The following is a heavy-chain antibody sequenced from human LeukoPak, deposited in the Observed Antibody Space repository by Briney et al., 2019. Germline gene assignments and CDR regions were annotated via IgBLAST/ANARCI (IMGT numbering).Heavy chain of an antibody. CDR3: ARVVYYDFWSGYFAGGVIDYYYMDV. Sequence: PGGPLRLSCAASGFTYSRYSMNWVRQAPGTGLEWISYIGSSSRTICYAYSGKGVFTIQRDNAKNSLYLQMNILGVEDTAVCDCARVVYYDFWSGYFAGGVIDYYYMDVWGKGTTVSVFS. V-gene: IGHV3-48*01. CDR2: IGSSSRTI. CDR1: GFTYSRYS. D-gene: IGHD3-3*01. J-gene: IGHJ6*03.